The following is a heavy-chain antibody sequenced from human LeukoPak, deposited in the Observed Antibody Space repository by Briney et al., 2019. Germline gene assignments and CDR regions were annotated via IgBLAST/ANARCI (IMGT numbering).Heavy chain of an antibody. J-gene: IGHJ3*02. V-gene: IGHV7-4-1*02. CDR3: ARGTSPWVQLERRKAFDI. CDR1: GYTFTSYA. D-gene: IGHD1-1*01. Sequence: ASVKVSCKASGYTFTSYAMNWVRQAPGQGLEWMGWINTNTGNPTYAQGFTGRFVFSLDTSVSTAYLQISSLKAEDTAVYYCARGTSPWVQLERRKAFDIWGRGTMVTVSS. CDR2: INTNTGNP.